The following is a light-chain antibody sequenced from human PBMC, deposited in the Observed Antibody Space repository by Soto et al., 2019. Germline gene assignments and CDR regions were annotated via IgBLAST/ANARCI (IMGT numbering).Light chain of an antibody. Sequence: EIVLTQSPGTLSLSPGERATLSCRASQSVSGRYLAWYQQRPGQAPRLLIYGASSRATGIADRFSGSGSGTDFTLTISRLEPEDFAVYYCQHYGASQLTFGGGTKVEIK. CDR1: QSVSGRY. V-gene: IGKV3-20*01. CDR3: QHYGASQLT. J-gene: IGKJ4*01. CDR2: GAS.